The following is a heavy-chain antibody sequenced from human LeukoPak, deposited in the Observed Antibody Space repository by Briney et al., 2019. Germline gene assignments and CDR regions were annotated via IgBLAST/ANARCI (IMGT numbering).Heavy chain of an antibody. D-gene: IGHD3/OR15-3a*01. CDR3: ATAPWTTPYYFDY. V-gene: IGHV3-23*01. CDR1: GFTFSSYA. J-gene: IGHJ4*02. Sequence: GGSLRLSCAASGFTFSSYAMSWVRQAPGKGLQWVSALSGSGLSTYYADSVKGRFTISRDNSKNTLYLQMNSLRAEDTAVYYCATAPWTTPYYFDYWGQGTLVTVSS. CDR2: LSGSGLST.